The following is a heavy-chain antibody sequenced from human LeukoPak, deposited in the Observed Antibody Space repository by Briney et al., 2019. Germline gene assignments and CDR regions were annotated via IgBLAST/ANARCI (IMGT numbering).Heavy chain of an antibody. Sequence: GGSLRLSCAASGFPFSTYGMHWVRQAPGKGLEWVAHIKRDGSQKYYLDSVKGRFTISRDNAKNSLYLQMNSLRVEDTAVYYCARLGLEVGGPNWFDPWGQGTLVTVSS. J-gene: IGHJ5*02. CDR2: IKRDGSQK. CDR1: GFPFSTYG. V-gene: IGHV3-7*01. D-gene: IGHD1-1*01. CDR3: ARLGLEVGGPNWFDP.